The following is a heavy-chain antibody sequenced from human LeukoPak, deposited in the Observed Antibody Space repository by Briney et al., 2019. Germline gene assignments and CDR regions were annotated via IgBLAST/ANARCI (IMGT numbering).Heavy chain of an antibody. Sequence: GASVKVSCKASGYTFTSNGISWVRQAPGQGLEWMGWISAYGGNTNSAQKFRGRVTITADKSTSTAYMELSSLRSEDTAVYYCARVSDFGVVSSGYYYGMDVWGQGTTVPVSS. V-gene: IGHV1-18*01. D-gene: IGHD3-3*01. CDR2: ISAYGGNT. J-gene: IGHJ6*02. CDR1: GYTFTSNG. CDR3: ARVSDFGVVSSGYYYGMDV.